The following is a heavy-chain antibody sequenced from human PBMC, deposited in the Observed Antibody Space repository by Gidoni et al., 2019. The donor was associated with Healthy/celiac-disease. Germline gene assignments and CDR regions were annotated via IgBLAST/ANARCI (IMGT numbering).Heavy chain of an antibody. V-gene: IGHV1-2*04. CDR3: ARGSGVELDY. Sequence: QVQLVQSGAEVQKPGASVKVSCKTSAYTFSDYYIHWVRQASGQGLEWMGWINPNSGGTNLAQKFQGWVTMTTDTSITTAYMQMSRLRSDDTAVYYCARGSGVELDYWGQGTLVTVSS. CDR1: AYTFSDYY. J-gene: IGHJ4*02. D-gene: IGHD2-8*01. CDR2: INPNSGGT.